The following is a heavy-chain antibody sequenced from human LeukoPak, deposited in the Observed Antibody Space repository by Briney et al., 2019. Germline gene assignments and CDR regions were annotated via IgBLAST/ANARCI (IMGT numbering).Heavy chain of an antibody. V-gene: IGHV3-23*01. Sequence: GGSLRLSCAASGFTFSSYGMHWVRQAPGKGLEWVSAISGSGGSTYYADSVKGRFTISRDNSKNTLYLQMNSLRAEDTAVYYCARSFYDFWSGYPYAFDIWGQGTMVTVSS. CDR2: ISGSGGST. J-gene: IGHJ3*02. D-gene: IGHD3-3*01. CDR1: GFTFSSYG. CDR3: ARSFYDFWSGYPYAFDI.